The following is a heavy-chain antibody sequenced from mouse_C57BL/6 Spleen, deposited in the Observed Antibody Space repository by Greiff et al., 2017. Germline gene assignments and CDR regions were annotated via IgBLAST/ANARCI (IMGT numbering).Heavy chain of an antibody. Sequence: EVKLLESGGDLVKPGGSLKLSCAASGFTFSSYGMSWVRQTPDKRLAWVATISSGGSYTYYPDSVKGRFTISRDKSKNTRYLQMSSLKSEDTAMYYCARKDYGGTGYFDVWGTGTTVTVSS. CDR3: ARKDYGGTGYFDV. CDR1: GFTFSSYG. V-gene: IGHV5-6*01. J-gene: IGHJ1*03. CDR2: ISSGGSYT. D-gene: IGHD1-1*01.